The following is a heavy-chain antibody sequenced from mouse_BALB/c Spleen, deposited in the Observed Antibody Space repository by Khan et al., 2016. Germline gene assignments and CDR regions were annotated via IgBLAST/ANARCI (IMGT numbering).Heavy chain of an antibody. CDR3: ARSTDY. CDR1: GFNIKDTY. V-gene: IGHV14-3*02. CDR2: IDPANGNT. J-gene: IGHJ2*01. Sequence: IQLVQSGAELVKPGASVKLSCTASGFNIKDTYMHWVQQRPEQGLEWIGRIDPANGNTKYDPKFQGKATITADTTSNTAYLQLSSLTSEDTAVYYCARSTDYWGQGTTLTVSS.